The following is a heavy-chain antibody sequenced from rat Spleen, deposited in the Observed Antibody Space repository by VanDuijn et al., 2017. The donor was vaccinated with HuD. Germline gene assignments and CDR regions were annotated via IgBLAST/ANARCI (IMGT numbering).Heavy chain of an antibody. CDR1: GFSLISNS. J-gene: IGHJ2*01. Sequence: QVQLKESGPGLVQPSQTLSLVCTVSGFSLISNSVHWVRQFPGKGLEWMGGIWGDGSTDYNSALKSRLSISRDTSKSQLFLKMNSLQTDDTGTYYCTRDTYSFDDWGQGVMVTVSS. CDR3: TRDTYSFDD. D-gene: IGHD2-5*01. V-gene: IGHV2-1*01. CDR2: IWGDGST.